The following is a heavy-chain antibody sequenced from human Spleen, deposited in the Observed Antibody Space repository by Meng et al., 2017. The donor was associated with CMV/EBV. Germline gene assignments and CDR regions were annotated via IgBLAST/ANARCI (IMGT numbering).Heavy chain of an antibody. J-gene: IGHJ4*02. V-gene: IGHV4-61*08. Sequence: TCGVSGGAVSSGGYYWSWIRQPPGKGLEWIGYMYYSGSTNYNPSIKSRVTISIDTSKNQFSLKLSSVTAADTAVYYCVRDGRFLPFDYWGQGTLVTVSS. CDR1: GGAVSSGGYY. CDR3: VRDGRFLPFDY. CDR2: MYYSGST. D-gene: IGHD3-3*01.